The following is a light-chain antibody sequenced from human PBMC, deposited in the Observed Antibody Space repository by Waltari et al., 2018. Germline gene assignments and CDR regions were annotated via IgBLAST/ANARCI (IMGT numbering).Light chain of an antibody. CDR1: QSLLHRNGYNY. V-gene: IGKV2-28*01. J-gene: IGKJ2*01. CDR3: MQALQTPYT. Sequence: DIVKTQSPLSLPVTPGEPASISCRSSQSLLHRNGYNYLDWYLQKPGQSPQPLTYLGSNRASGGPDRFSGSASGTDFTLKISRLEAEDVGVFYCMQALQTPYTFGQGTKLEIK. CDR2: LGS.